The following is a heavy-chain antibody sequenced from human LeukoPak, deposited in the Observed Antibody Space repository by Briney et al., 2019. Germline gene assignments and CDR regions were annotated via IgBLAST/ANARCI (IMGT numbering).Heavy chain of an antibody. D-gene: IGHD3-3*02. CDR3: ARVNTIFGVDIVSLGAEFEF. CDR1: GFTFSTHA. J-gene: IGHJ4*02. CDR2: ISYDGTTK. Sequence: PGGSLRLSCGASGFTFSTHAMHWVRQAPGKGLECVSVISYDGTTKDYADSVKGRFTISRDNSNDTLYLQMNSLRPEDTALYYCARVNTIFGVDIVSLGAEFEFWGQGTLVTVSS. V-gene: IGHV3-30*03.